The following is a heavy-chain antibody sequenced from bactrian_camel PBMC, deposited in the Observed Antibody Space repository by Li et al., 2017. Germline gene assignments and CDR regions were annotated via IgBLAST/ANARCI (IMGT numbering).Heavy chain of an antibody. CDR3: VAVVAYTLTDDMPH. Sequence: HVQLVESGGGSVQAGGSLRLSCAASGYTIASGCIGWFRQAPGKEREAVATINRFGFTTSADSVKGRFTISRDNAKNTVYLSMISLKPEDAAVYYCVAVVAYTLTDDMPHWGQGTQVTVS. CDR2: INRFGFT. J-gene: IGHJ4*01. V-gene: IGHV3S53*01. CDR1: GYTIASGC. D-gene: IGHD1*01.